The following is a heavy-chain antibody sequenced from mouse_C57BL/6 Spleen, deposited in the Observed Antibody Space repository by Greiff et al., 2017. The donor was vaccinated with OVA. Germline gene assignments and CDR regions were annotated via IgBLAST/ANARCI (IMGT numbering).Heavy chain of an antibody. J-gene: IGHJ4*01. CDR2: IYPRSGNT. CDR3: AGGSSGYDYYAMDY. V-gene: IGHV1-81*01. CDR1: GYTFTSYG. D-gene: IGHD3-2*02. Sequence: QVQLQQSGAELARPGASVKLSCKASGYTFTSYGISWVKQRTGQGLEWIGEIYPRSGNTYYNEKFKGKATLTADKSSSTAYMELRSLTSEDSAVYFCAGGSSGYDYYAMDYWGQGTSVTVSS.